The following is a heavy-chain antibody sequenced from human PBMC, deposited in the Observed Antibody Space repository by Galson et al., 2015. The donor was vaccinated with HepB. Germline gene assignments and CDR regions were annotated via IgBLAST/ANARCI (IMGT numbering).Heavy chain of an antibody. Sequence: SLRLSCAASGFRFTKYTMTWVRQVPGKGLEWVSGVTVGGEITYFADSVRGRFSISKDISQNTVHLQMNRLRVEDTAIYHCAKVAILGATPHYFDFLGRGTLVTVSS. J-gene: IGHJ4*02. V-gene: IGHV3-23*01. CDR3: AKVAILGATPHYFDF. CDR2: VTVGGEIT. D-gene: IGHD3-16*01. CDR1: GFRFTKYT.